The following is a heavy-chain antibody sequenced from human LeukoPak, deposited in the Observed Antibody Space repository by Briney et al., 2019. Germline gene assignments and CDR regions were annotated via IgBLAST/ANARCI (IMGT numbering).Heavy chain of an antibody. CDR3: ARELAVGGTWFDR. CDR2: IKSDGTTT. Sequence: GGSLRLSCAASGFTLSSYWMHWVRHAPGKGLVWVSRIKSDGTTTNYADSVKGRFTISRDNAKNTLYLQMNSLRAEDTAVYYCARELAVGGTWFDRWGQGTLVTVSS. V-gene: IGHV3-74*01. J-gene: IGHJ5*02. D-gene: IGHD6-19*01. CDR1: GFTLSSYW.